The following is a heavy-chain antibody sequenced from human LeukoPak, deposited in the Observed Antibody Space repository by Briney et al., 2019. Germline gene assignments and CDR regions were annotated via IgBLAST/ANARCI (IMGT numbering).Heavy chain of an antibody. CDR1: GYTFTSYG. V-gene: IGHV1-18*01. Sequence: ASVKVSCKASGYTFTSYGISWVRQAPGQGLEWMGWISAYNGNTNYAQKLQGRVTMTTDTSTSTAYMELRSLRSDDTAVYYCARATGIAARINYYYYMDVWGKGTTVTVSS. CDR2: ISAYNGNT. D-gene: IGHD6-6*01. J-gene: IGHJ6*03. CDR3: ARATGIAARINYYYYMDV.